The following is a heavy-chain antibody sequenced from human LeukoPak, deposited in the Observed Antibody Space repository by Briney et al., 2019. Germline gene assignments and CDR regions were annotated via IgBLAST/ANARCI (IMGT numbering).Heavy chain of an antibody. CDR3: ASTAIFGIIKTLDY. V-gene: IGHV4-34*01. D-gene: IGHD3-3*01. J-gene: IGHJ4*02. CDR1: GGSFSGYY. CDR2: INLSGST. Sequence: SETLSLTCADYGGSFSGYYWSWIRQPPGEGLEWIGEINLSGSTKYNPSLKSRVTISGDTSKTQFSLRLSSMTAAYTAVYYCASTAIFGIIKTLDYWGQGTLVTVSS.